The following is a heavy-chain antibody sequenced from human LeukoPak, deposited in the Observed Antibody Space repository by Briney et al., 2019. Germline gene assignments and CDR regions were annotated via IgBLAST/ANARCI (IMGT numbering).Heavy chain of an antibody. J-gene: IGHJ4*02. CDR2: IYPGDSDT. CDR1: GYSFTSYW. V-gene: IGHV5-51*01. Sequence: GESLKISCKGSGYSFTSYWIGWVRHMPGKGPEWMGIIYPGDSDTRYSPSFQGQVTISADKSISTAYLKWSSLKASDTAMYYCARPVRYDTYYFDYWGQGTLVTASS. D-gene: IGHD3-22*01. CDR3: ARPVRYDTYYFDY.